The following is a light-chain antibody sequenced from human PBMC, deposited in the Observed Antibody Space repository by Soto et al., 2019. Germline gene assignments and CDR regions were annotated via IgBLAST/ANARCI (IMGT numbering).Light chain of an antibody. CDR2: GAS. CDR3: QQYNNWPLA. J-gene: IGKJ3*01. V-gene: IGKV3-15*01. Sequence: EIVMTQSPATLSVSPGERATLSCRASQSVSSNLAWYQHKPGQAPRLLIYGASTRATGIPARFSGSGSGTEFTLTISSLQSEDCGVYYCQQYNNWPLAFGPGTKVDIK. CDR1: QSVSSN.